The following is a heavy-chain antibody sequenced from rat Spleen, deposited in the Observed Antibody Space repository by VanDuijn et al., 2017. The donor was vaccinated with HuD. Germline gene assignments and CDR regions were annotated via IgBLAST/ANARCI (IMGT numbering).Heavy chain of an antibody. Sequence: EVQLVESGGGLVQPGRSLKLSCAASGFTFSNYDMAWVRQAPTKGLEWVASISPSGGSTYYRDSVKGRFTVSRDNAKSTLYLQMDSLRSEDTATYYCEIQDYYDGSYYPAFDYWGQGVMVTVSS. J-gene: IGHJ2*01. CDR3: EIQDYYDGSYYPAFDY. D-gene: IGHD1-12*02. CDR2: ISPSGGST. V-gene: IGHV5-25*01. CDR1: GFTFSNYD.